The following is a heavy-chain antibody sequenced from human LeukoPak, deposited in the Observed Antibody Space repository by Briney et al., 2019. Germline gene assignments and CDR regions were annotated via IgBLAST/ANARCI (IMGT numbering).Heavy chain of an antibody. CDR2: IGGRGGST. V-gene: IGHV3-23*01. D-gene: IGHD3-16*01. Sequence: GGSLRLSCAASGFTFSDYTMTWVRQAPGKGPEWVSAIGGRGGSTYYADYLGGRFTISRDNSKDMLYLQMSSLKVEDTATYYCGKEGGAWGQGTKVTVSS. CDR3: GKEGGA. CDR1: GFTFSDYT. J-gene: IGHJ5*02.